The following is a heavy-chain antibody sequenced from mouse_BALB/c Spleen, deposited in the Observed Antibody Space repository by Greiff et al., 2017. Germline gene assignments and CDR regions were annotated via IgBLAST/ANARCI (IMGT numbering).Heavy chain of an antibody. V-gene: IGHV7-1*02. D-gene: IGHD2-3*01. CDR3: ARDATADGYYVYFDV. Sequence: EVKVVESGGGLVQPGGSLRLSCATSGFTFSDFYMEWVRQPPGKRLEWIAASRNKANDYTTEYSASVKGRFIVSRDTSQSILYLQMNALRAEDTAIYYCARDATADGYYVYFDVWGAGTTVTVSS. CDR2: SRNKANDYTT. J-gene: IGHJ1*01. CDR1: GFTFSDFY.